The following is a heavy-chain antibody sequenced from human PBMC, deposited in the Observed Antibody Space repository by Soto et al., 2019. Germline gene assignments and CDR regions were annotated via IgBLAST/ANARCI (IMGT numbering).Heavy chain of an antibody. CDR3: ARAVSHFYHYYYMDV. V-gene: IGHV1-18*01. J-gene: IGHJ6*03. CDR1: GYTFTTYD. CDR2: ISAFNGNT. Sequence: QVQLVQSGAEVKKSGASVKVSCKASGYTFTTYDISWVRQAPGQGLEWMGWISAFNGNTNYAQKLQGRVTMTTDTSTSTAYMELRSLRSDATAVYYCARAVSHFYHYYYMDVWGKGTTVTVSS. D-gene: IGHD2-8*01.